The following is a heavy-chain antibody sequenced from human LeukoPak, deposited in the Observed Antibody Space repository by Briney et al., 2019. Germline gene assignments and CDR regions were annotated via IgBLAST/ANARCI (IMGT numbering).Heavy chain of an antibody. D-gene: IGHD2-2*01. CDR2: IREDGNEE. J-gene: IGHJ4*02. CDR3: ATSSRWRFDY. CDR1: GFTLRSYW. V-gene: IGHV3-7*01. Sequence: GGSLRLSCVASGFTLRSYWMSWVRQAPGKGLEWVANIREDGNEEYYVDSVKGPFTISRDNAQNSLWLQMNSLRAEDTAVYYCATSSRWRFDYWGQGDLVTVSS.